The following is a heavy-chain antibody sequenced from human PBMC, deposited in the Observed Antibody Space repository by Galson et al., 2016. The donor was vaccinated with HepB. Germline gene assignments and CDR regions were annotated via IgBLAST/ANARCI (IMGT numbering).Heavy chain of an antibody. CDR1: GFIFSNYA. D-gene: IGHD1-1*01. V-gene: IGHV3-23*01. Sequence: SLRLSCAASGFIFSNYAMSWGRQAPGKGLEWVSGLLGGGDTTYYAESVKGRFTISRDNSKNTLYLQMNNLRAEDTAVYYCVKDDKWNVDYWGQGTLVTVSS. J-gene: IGHJ4*02. CDR2: LLGGGDTT. CDR3: VKDDKWNVDY.